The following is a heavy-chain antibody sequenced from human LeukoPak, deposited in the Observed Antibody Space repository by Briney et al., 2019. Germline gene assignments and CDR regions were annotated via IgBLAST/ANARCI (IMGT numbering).Heavy chain of an antibody. J-gene: IGHJ5*02. V-gene: IGHV3-23*01. CDR2: ISVDGKTA. D-gene: IGHD6-19*01. CDR3: AQGYLSGWYPS. CDR1: GFSVSNSG. Sequence: GGSLRLSCVVSGFSVSNSGMSWVRQAPGKGLDWISAISVDGKTAYYADSVKGRFIISRGNSKNTLYLQLSGLRAEDTAVYYCAQGYLSGWYPSWGQGSMVSVSS.